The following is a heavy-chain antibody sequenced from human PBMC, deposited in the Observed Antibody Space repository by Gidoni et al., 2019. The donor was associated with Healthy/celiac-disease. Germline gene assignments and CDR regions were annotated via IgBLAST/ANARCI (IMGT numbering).Heavy chain of an antibody. V-gene: IGHV3-49*03. CDR2: IRNKAYCRTT. CDR1: GSTFGDYA. D-gene: IGHD2-15*01. J-gene: IGHJ4*02. CDR3: NGYCSGGSCYRGYYFDY. Sequence: EVQLVESGGGWVQSGRSMRLSCTAYGSTFGDYAKSWFRQAPGKGLEWVGFIRNKAYCRTTEYAASVKGRFTISRDDSKSIAYLQMNSLKTEDTAVYYCNGYCSGGSCYRGYYFDYWGQGTLVTVSS.